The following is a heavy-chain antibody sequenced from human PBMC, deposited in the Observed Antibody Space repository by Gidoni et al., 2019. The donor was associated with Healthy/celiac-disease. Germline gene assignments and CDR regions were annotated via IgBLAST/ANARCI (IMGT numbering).Heavy chain of an antibody. CDR1: GFTFTSSA. D-gene: IGHD4-17*01. J-gene: IGHJ6*02. CDR3: AAPHKGDYGHYYYYYGMDV. CDR2: IVVGSGNT. Sequence: QMQLVQSGPEVKKPGTSVKVSCKASGFTFTSSAVQWVRQARGQRLEWIGWIVVGSGNTNYAQKFQERVTITRDMSTSTAYMELSSLRSEDTAVYYCAAPHKGDYGHYYYYYGMDVWGQGTTVTVSS. V-gene: IGHV1-58*01.